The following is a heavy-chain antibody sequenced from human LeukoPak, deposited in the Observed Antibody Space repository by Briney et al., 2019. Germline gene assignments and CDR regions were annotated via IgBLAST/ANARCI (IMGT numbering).Heavy chain of an antibody. CDR2: IYYSGST. CDR3: ARGWGYSSSFDY. V-gene: IGHV4-59*01. J-gene: IGHJ4*02. Sequence: PSETLSLTCTVSGGSMSSYYRSWIRQPPGKGLEWIGYIYYSGSTNYNPSLKSRVTISVETSKNQFSLKLSSVTAADTAVYYCARGWGYSSSFDYWGQGTLVTVSS. D-gene: IGHD5-18*01. CDR1: GGSMSSYY.